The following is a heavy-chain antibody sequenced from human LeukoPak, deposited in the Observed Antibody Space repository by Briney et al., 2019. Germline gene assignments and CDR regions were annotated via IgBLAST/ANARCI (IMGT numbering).Heavy chain of an antibody. CDR1: GFTFDDYA. CDR3: AKGARGYSYGYRDPYYMDV. V-gene: IGHV3-9*01. J-gene: IGHJ6*03. D-gene: IGHD5-18*01. CDR2: ISWNSALI. Sequence: GGSLRLSCAASGFTFDDYAVHWVRHAPGRGLEWLSGISWNSALIGYADSVKGRFTISRDNAKNSLYLQMNSLRVEDAALYYCAKGARGYSYGYRDPYYMDVWGKGTTVTISS.